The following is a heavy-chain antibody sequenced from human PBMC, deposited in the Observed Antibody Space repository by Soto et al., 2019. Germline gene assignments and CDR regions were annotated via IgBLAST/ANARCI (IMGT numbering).Heavy chain of an antibody. CDR3: ARGARVLSRPDSLDG. V-gene: IGHV4-59*01. CDR1: GEPILSSF. Sequence: QVQLQVSVPRLVKSSETLSLVCSVSGEPILSSFWGWISQAPGKGLEYNVYISDSGVTAYAPSLNSRVITSVDSSQDHLSVTLPPVTAADTAMSYCARGARVLSRPDSLDGRGEGTMVTVSA. CDR2: ISDSGVT. D-gene: IGHD3-22*01. J-gene: IGHJ3*01.